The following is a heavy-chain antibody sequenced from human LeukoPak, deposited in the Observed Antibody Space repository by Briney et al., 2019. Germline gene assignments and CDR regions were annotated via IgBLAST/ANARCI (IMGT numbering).Heavy chain of an antibody. Sequence: ASVKVSCKASGYTFTGYYMHWVRQAPGQGLEWMGWINPNSGGTNYAQKFQGRVTMTRDTSISTAYMELSRLRSDNTAVYYCARAGGDYDAFDIWGQGTMVTVSS. CDR3: ARAGGDYDAFDI. CDR2: INPNSGGT. J-gene: IGHJ3*02. CDR1: GYTFTGYY. D-gene: IGHD4-17*01. V-gene: IGHV1-2*02.